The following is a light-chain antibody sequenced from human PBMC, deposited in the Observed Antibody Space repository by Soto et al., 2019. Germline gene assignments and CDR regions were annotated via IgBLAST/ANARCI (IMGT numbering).Light chain of an antibody. CDR1: SSDFGSYNL. CDR2: EDS. CDR3: CSYAGSSTYV. J-gene: IGLJ1*01. Sequence: HSVLTKPASVSGSPGQSITISCTGTSSDFGSYNLVSWYQQHPGKAPKLMIYEDSKRPSGVSNRFSGSKSGNTASLTISGLQAEDDADYYCCSYAGSSTYVFGTGTKVTVL. V-gene: IGLV2-23*01.